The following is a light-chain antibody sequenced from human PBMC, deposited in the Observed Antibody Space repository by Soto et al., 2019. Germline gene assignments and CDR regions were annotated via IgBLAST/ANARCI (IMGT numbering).Light chain of an antibody. CDR1: GSDIGVYNY. CDR3: SSFTTSYFYV. V-gene: IGLV2-14*01. CDR2: GVT. Sequence: QSALTQPASVSGSPGQSITISCTGTGSDIGVYNYVSWYQQHPGKAPKLIIYGVTHRPSGVSTRFSASKSAYTASLTISGLQAEDEADYYCSSFTTSYFYVFGPGTKLTVL. J-gene: IGLJ1*01.